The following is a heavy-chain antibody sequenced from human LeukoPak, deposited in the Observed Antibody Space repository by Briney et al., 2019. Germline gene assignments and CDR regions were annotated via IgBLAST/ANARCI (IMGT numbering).Heavy chain of an antibody. J-gene: IGHJ3*02. CDR2: IYPGDSDT. V-gene: IGHV5-51*01. Sequence: GESLKISCKGSGYSFTSYWIGWVRQMPGKGLEWMGIIYPGDSDTRYSPSFQGQVTISADKSISTAYLQWSSLKASDTAMYYCASLSIAARGGSDAFDIWGQGTMVTVSS. D-gene: IGHD6-6*01. CDR3: ASLSIAARGGSDAFDI. CDR1: GYSFTSYW.